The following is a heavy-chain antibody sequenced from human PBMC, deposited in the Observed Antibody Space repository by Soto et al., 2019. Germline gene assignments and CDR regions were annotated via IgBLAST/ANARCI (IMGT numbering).Heavy chain of an antibody. V-gene: IGHV4-30-4*01. J-gene: IGHJ4*02. CDR1: GGSISSGDYY. D-gene: IGHD3-9*01. Sequence: PSETLSLTCTVSGGSISSGDYYWSWIRQPPGKGLEWIGYIYYSGSTYYNPSLKSRVTISVDTSKNQFSLKLSSVTAADTAVYYCARGELRYFDWLFEYYFDYWGQGTLVTVSS. CDR2: IYYSGST. CDR3: ARGELRYFDWLFEYYFDY.